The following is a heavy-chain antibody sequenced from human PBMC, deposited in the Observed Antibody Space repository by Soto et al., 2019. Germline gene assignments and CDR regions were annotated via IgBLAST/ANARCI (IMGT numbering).Heavy chain of an antibody. CDR2: IIPILGIA. V-gene: IGHV1-69*02. J-gene: IGHJ4*02. Sequence: QVQLVQSGAEVKKPGSSVKVSCKASGGTFSSYTISWVRQAPGQGLEWMGRIIPILGIANYAQKFQGRVTMTADKSTSTAYMALSSLRSEDTAVYYCASRYDSSDYWGQGTLVTVSS. CDR1: GGTFSSYT. D-gene: IGHD3-22*01. CDR3: ASRYDSSDY.